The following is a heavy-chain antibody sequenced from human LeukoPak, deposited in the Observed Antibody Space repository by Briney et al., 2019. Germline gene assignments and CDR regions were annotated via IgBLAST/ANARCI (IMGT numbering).Heavy chain of an antibody. CDR2: ITTDGST. D-gene: IGHD7-27*01. CDR1: GFNFYNKY. V-gene: IGHV3-74*01. Sequence: GGSLRFSFVATGFNFYNKYFPWVRKPQGKGLFWVSRITTDGSTTYADSVRGRFTISRDNAKNTLYLQMNSLRAEDTAVYYCARDYPGEHNAFDIWGQGTMISVSS. CDR3: ARDYPGEHNAFDI. J-gene: IGHJ3*02.